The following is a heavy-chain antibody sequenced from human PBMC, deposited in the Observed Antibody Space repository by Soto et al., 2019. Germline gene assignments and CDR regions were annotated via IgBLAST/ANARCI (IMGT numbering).Heavy chain of an antibody. V-gene: IGHV4-39*01. D-gene: IGHD6-13*01. J-gene: IGHJ5*02. CDR2: IYYSGST. Sequence: QLQLQESGPGLVKPSETLSLTCTVSGGSISSSSYYWGWIRQPPGKGLEWIGSIYYSGSTYYNPSLKSRVTISVDTSKNQFSLTLSSVTAADTAVYYCARQYSSSWYREENWFDPWGQGTLVTVSS. CDR3: ARQYSSSWYREENWFDP. CDR1: GGSISSSSYY.